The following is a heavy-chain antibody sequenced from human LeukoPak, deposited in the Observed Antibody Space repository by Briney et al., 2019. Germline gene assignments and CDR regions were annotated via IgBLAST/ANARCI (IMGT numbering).Heavy chain of an antibody. CDR3: AKAALHRRYCSGGSCYSFFDY. CDR2: ISWNSGSI. D-gene: IGHD2-15*01. J-gene: IGHJ4*02. V-gene: IGHV3-9*01. CDR1: GFTFDDYA. Sequence: GGSLRLSCAASGFTFDDYAMPWVRQAPGKGLEWVSGISWNSGSIGYADSVKGRFTISRDNAKNSLYLQMNSLRAEDTALYYCAKAALHRRYCSGGSCYSFFDYWGQGTLVTVSS.